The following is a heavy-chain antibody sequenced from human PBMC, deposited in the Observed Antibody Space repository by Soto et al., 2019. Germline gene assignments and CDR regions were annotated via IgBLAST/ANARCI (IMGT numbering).Heavy chain of an antibody. J-gene: IGHJ5*02. CDR2: IYYSGST. CDR1: GGSISSYY. V-gene: IGHV4-59*01. D-gene: IGHD2-8*02. Sequence: QVQLQESGPGLVKPSETLSLTCTVSGGSISSYYWSWIRQPPGKGLEWIGYIYYSGSTNYNPSLKSRVTISVDTSKNQFSLKLSSVTAADTAVYYCARLPWAGYGGVFDPWGQGTVVTVSS. CDR3: ARLPWAGYGGVFDP.